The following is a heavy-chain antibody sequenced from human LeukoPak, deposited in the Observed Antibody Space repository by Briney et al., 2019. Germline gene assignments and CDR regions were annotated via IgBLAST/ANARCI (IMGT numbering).Heavy chain of an antibody. CDR2: IYPGDSDS. V-gene: IGHV5-51*01. CDR1: GYSFTSYW. CDR3: ARVSSSGWPDFDF. D-gene: IGHD6-19*01. Sequence: GESLKISCKGSGYSFTSYWIGWVRQMPGKGLEWMGMIYPGDSDSRYSPSFEGQVTISADKSSTTAYLQWSSLKASDTAIYFCARVSSSGWPDFDFWGQGTLVTVSS. J-gene: IGHJ4*02.